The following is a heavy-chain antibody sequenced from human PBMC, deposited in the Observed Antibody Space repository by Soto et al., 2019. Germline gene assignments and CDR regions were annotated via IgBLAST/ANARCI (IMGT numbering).Heavy chain of an antibody. CDR2: ISSSSSYT. J-gene: IGHJ4*02. D-gene: IGHD3-22*01. V-gene: IGHV3-11*05. CDR3: ARVTYYYDSSGYYAFDY. Sequence: GSLRLSCAASGFTFSDYYMSWIRQAPGKGLEWVSYISSSSSYTNYADSVKGRFTISRDNAKNSLYLQMNSLRAEDTAVYYCARVTYYYDSSGYYAFDYWGQGTLVTVSS. CDR1: GFTFSDYY.